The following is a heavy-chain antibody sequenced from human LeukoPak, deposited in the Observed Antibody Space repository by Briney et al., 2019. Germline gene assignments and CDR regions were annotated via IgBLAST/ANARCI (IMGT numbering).Heavy chain of an antibody. V-gene: IGHV3-7*03. CDR2: IKQDGSEK. CDR3: ARGIVATIDYFDY. CDR1: GFTLSSYW. J-gene: IGHJ4*02. Sequence: GGSLRLSCAASGFTLSSYWMSWVRQAPGKGLEWVANIKQDGSEKYYVDSVKGRFTISRDNAKNSLYLQMNSLRAEDTAVYYCARGIVATIDYFDYWGQGTLVTVSS. D-gene: IGHD5-12*01.